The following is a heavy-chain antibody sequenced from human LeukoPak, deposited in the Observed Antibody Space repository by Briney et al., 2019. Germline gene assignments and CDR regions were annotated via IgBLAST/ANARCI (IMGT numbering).Heavy chain of an antibody. V-gene: IGHV3-11*04. J-gene: IGHJ3*02. CDR3: AKEQWLVVGGDAFDI. CDR2: ISSSGSTI. CDR1: GFTFSDYY. D-gene: IGHD6-19*01. Sequence: RPGGSLRLSCAASGFTFSDYYMSWIRQAPGKGLEWVSYISSSGSTIYYADSVKGRFTISRDNAKNSLYLQMNSLRAEDTAVYYCAKEQWLVVGGDAFDIWGQGTMVTVSS.